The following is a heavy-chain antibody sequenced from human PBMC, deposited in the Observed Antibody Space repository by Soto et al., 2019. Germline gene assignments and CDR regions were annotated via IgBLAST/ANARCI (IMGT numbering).Heavy chain of an antibody. V-gene: IGHV3-53*01. CDR2: IYSGGST. CDR1: GFTVSSNY. J-gene: IGHJ6*02. Sequence: GGSLRLSCAASGFTVSSNYMSWVRQAPGKGLEWVSVIYSGGSTYYADSVKGRFRISRDNSKNTLYLQMNSLRVEDTAVYYCAKGKVAYDNSGLQYFYYFPMNVWGQGTTVTVSS. D-gene: IGHD3-22*01. CDR3: AKGKVAYDNSGLQYFYYFPMNV.